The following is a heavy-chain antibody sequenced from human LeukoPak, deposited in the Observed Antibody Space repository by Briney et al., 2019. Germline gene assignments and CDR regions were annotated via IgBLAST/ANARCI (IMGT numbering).Heavy chain of an antibody. J-gene: IGHJ4*02. D-gene: IGHD3-9*01. Sequence: ASVKVSCKASGYTFTSYDINWVRQATGQGLEWMGWMNPNSGNTGYAQKFQGRVTMTRNTSISTAYMELSSLRSEDTAVYYCAGGDYDILTGYQWGQGTLVTVSS. V-gene: IGHV1-8*01. CDR2: MNPNSGNT. CDR1: GYTFTSYD. CDR3: AGGDYDILTGYQ.